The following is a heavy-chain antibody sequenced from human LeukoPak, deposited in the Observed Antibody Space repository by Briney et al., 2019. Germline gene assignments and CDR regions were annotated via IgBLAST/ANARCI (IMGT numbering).Heavy chain of an antibody. CDR3: AREGIIAVAGWYDY. V-gene: IGHV1-3*01. J-gene: IGHJ4*02. D-gene: IGHD6-19*01. CDR2: ISAGNGNT. CDR1: GYTFTSYA. Sequence: ASVKVSCKASGYTFTSYAIHWVRQAPGQRLEWMGWISAGNGNTEYSQNFQGRVTFISNTSATTAFMELSSLRSEDAAVYYCAREGIIAVAGWYDYWGQGTLVTVSS.